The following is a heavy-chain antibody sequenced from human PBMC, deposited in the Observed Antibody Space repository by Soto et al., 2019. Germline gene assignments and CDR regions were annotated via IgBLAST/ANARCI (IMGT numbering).Heavy chain of an antibody. CDR2: IYWDDDK. Sequence: QITLNESGPTVVKPAETLTLTCTFSGFSLTTSGVGVGWIRQSPGKAPEWLALIYWDDDKRYSASLKSRPTITQDTSKNQVVLTMASVDPADTATYYCAHRILRTVFGLVTTTAIYFDFWGQGTPVVVSS. D-gene: IGHD3-3*01. J-gene: IGHJ4*02. CDR3: AHRILRTVFGLVTTTAIYFDF. V-gene: IGHV2-5*02. CDR1: GFSLTTSGVG.